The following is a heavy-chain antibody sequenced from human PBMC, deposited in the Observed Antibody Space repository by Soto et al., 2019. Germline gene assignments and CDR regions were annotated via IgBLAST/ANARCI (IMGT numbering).Heavy chain of an antibody. D-gene: IGHD2-21*02. Sequence: GGSLRLSCAASGFTFSSYAMHWVRQAPGKGLEWVAVISYDGSNKYYADSVKGRFTISRDNSKNTLYLQMNSLRAEDTAVYYCARDYCGGDCYSGTWYYYGMDVWGQGTTVTVSS. J-gene: IGHJ6*02. CDR1: GFTFSSYA. V-gene: IGHV3-30-3*01. CDR2: ISYDGSNK. CDR3: ARDYCGGDCYSGTWYYYGMDV.